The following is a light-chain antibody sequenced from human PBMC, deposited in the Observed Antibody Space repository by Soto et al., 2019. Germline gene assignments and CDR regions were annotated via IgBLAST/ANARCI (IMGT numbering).Light chain of an antibody. V-gene: IGKV3-15*01. CDR3: QQYNNWPPLT. CDR2: GAS. CDR1: QSVSRN. Sequence: ELVVTQSPATLSVSPGERATLSCRASQSVSRNLAWYQQKPGQAPRLLIYGASTRATGIPARFSGGGSGTEFTLTISSLQSEDFAVYYCQQYNNWPPLTFGGGTKVDI. J-gene: IGKJ4*01.